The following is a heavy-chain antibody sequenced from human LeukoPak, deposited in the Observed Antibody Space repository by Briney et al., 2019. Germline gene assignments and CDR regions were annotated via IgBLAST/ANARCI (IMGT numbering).Heavy chain of an antibody. D-gene: IGHD3-9*01. CDR1: GFTFSSYA. V-gene: IGHV3-30-3*01. CDR3: ARAGPPLSDILTGYYPDY. CDR2: ISYDGSNK. J-gene: IGHJ4*02. Sequence: QPGRSLRLSCAASGFTFSSYAMHWVRQAPGKGLEWVAVISYDGSNKYYADSVKGRFTISRDNSKNTLYLQMNSLRAEDTAVYYCARAGPPLSDILTGYYPDYWGQGTLVTVSS.